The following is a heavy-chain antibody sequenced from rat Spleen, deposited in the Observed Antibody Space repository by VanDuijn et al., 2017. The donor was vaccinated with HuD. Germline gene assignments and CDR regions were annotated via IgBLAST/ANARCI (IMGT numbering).Heavy chain of an antibody. D-gene: IGHD1-11*01. CDR1: GVSFTDYS. J-gene: IGHJ3*01. Sequence: EVQVKESGPGLVQPSQTLSLTCTVSGVSFTDYSVHWVRQPPGKGLEWMGVMWRSGSTEYNSGLKSRLSISRDTSKSQVFLKINSLQTDDTGTYYCTRDTTEGWFAYWGQGTLVTVSS. V-gene: IGHV2S63*01. CDR3: TRDTTEGWFAY. CDR2: MWRSGST.